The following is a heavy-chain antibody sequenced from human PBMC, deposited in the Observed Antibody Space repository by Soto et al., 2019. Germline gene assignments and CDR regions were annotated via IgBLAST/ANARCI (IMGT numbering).Heavy chain of an antibody. CDR2: ISGSGGST. Sequence: GGSLRLSCAASAFTFSNYAMTWVRLAPGKGLEWVSSISGSGGSTYYAVSVKGRFTISRDNSRSTLFLQMSSLRAEDTAVYYCAKGGYASPFDYWGLGTLVTVSS. V-gene: IGHV3-23*01. CDR1: AFTFSNYA. D-gene: IGHD1-1*01. J-gene: IGHJ4*02. CDR3: AKGGYASPFDY.